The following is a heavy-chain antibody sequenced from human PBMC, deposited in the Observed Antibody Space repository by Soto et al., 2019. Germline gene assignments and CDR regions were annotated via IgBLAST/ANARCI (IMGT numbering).Heavy chain of an antibody. CDR2: ISGSGGST. CDR3: AKRYGSGSYRDFNSYYGMDI. CDR1: GFTFSSYA. Sequence: LRLSCAASGFTFSSYAMSWVRQGPGKGLEWVSAISGSGGSTYYADSVKGRFTISRDNSKNTLYLQMNSLRAEDTAVYYCAKRYGSGSYRDFNSYYGMDIWGQGTSVTVSS. J-gene: IGHJ6*02. V-gene: IGHV3-23*01. D-gene: IGHD3-10*01.